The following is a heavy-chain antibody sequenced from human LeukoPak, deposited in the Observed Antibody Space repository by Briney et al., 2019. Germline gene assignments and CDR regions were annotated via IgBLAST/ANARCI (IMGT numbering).Heavy chain of an antibody. CDR3: ARRRARNGYFYFDY. V-gene: IGHV4-34*01. D-gene: IGHD3-22*01. CDR1: GGSFSGYY. Sequence: SETLSLTCAVYGGSFSGYYWSWIRQPPGKGLEWIGEINYSGSTKYNPSLKSRVTISVDTSKNQFSLKLSSVTAADTAVYYCARRRARNGYFYFDYWGQGTLVTVSS. CDR2: INYSGST. J-gene: IGHJ4*02.